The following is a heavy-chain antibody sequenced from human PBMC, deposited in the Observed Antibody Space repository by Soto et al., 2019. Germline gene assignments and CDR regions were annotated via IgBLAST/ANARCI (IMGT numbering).Heavy chain of an antibody. D-gene: IGHD6-13*01. CDR2: IYYSGST. CDR1: GGSISSYY. V-gene: IGHV4-59*05. J-gene: IGHJ5*02. CDR3: ARRSSSWANWFDP. Sequence: SETLSLTCTVSGGSISSYYWSWIRQPAGKGLEWIGRIYYSGSTYYNPSLKSRVTISVDTSKNQFSLKLSSVTAADTAVYYCARRSSSWANWFDPWGQGTLVTVSS.